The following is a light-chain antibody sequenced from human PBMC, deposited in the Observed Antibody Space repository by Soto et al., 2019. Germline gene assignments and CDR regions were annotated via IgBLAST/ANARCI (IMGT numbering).Light chain of an antibody. J-gene: IGKJ2*01. CDR3: QLCYGTPLFT. CDR1: QSISTY. CDR2: SAS. V-gene: IGKV1-39*01. Sequence: DIQMTQSPSSLSASVGDRVTITCRASQSISTYLNWYQQKPGTAPKLLIYSASTLQSGVPSRFSGSGSGTDFTLTFSSLQPEDFATYYCQLCYGTPLFTFGQGTKLEI.